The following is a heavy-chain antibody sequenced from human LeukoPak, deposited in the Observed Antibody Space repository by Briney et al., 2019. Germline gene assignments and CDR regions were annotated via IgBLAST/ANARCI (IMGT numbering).Heavy chain of an antibody. D-gene: IGHD6-13*01. CDR1: GFTFSSYA. CDR3: ARRELTIAAQRSLHFDY. Sequence: GGSLRLSCAASGFTFSSYAMHWVRQAPGKGLEWVAVISYDGSNKYYADSVKGRFTISRDNSKNTPYLQMNSLRAEDTAVYYCARRELTIAAQRSLHFDYWGQGTLVTVSS. CDR2: ISYDGSNK. V-gene: IGHV3-30-3*01. J-gene: IGHJ4*02.